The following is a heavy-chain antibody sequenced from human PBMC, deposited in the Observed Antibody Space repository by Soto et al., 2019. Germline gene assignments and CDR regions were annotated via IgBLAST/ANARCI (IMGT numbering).Heavy chain of an antibody. J-gene: IGHJ6*03. CDR1: VYTFTSYD. Sequence: ASVKASCKASVYTFTSYDINWVRQATGQGLEWMGWMNPNSGNTGYAQKFQGRVTMTRNTSISTAYMELSSLRSEDTAVYYCGGGVGGCGGGCCWGRRYYYYYMDVWGKGTTVTVSS. CDR2: MNPNSGNT. D-gene: IGHD2-15*01. CDR3: GGGVGGCGGGCCWGRRYYYYYMDV. V-gene: IGHV1-8*01.